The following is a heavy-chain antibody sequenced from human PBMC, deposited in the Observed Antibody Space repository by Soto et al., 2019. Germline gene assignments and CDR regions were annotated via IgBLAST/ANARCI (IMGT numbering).Heavy chain of an antibody. CDR1: GASIITNNYF. J-gene: IGHJ4*02. Sequence: SETLSLTCTVSGASIITNNYFWVWIRQSPRRGLELIGSISYSGRTYDNPSLQSRVTISIDASKNQFSLKLTSVTTADTPIYYCARRRASDYGGNHHTYFFERWGQGTLVIVSA. D-gene: IGHD4-17*01. CDR3: ARRRASDYGGNHHTYFFER. V-gene: IGHV4-39*01. CDR2: ISYSGRT.